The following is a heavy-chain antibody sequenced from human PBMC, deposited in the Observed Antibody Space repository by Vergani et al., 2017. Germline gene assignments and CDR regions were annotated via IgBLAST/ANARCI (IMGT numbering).Heavy chain of an antibody. D-gene: IGHD6-13*01. Sequence: EVQLVQSGAEVKKPGESLKISCKGSGYSFTSYWIGWVRQMPGKCLGWMGIIYPGDSDTRYSPSLQGQVTISADKSISTAYLQWSSLKASDTAMYYCGRLPPPYGSSSIRHWGQGTLVTVSS. CDR2: IYPGDSDT. V-gene: IGHV5-51*01. J-gene: IGHJ1*01. CDR1: GYSFTSYW. CDR3: GRLPPPYGSSSIRH.